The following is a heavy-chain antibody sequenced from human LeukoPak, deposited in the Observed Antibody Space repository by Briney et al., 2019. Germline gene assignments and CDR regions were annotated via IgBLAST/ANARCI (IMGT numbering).Heavy chain of an antibody. CDR3: ARCTLGRYPFSSFVY. Sequence: SETLSLTCTVSGGSISSYYWSWIRQPPGKGLEWIGYIYYSGSTNYNPSLKSRVTISVDTSKNQFSLKLSSVTAADTAVYYCARCTLGRYPFSSFVYWGQGTLVTVSS. CDR1: GGSISSYY. D-gene: IGHD2-2*01. V-gene: IGHV4-59*01. J-gene: IGHJ4*02. CDR2: IYYSGST.